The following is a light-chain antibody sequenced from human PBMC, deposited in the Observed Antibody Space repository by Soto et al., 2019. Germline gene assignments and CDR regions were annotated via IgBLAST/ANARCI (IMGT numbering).Light chain of an antibody. CDR2: WAS. J-gene: IGKJ3*01. V-gene: IGKV4-1*01. CDR1: QSVLYSSNNKNY. CDR3: QQYYSTPPA. Sequence: DIVMTQSPDSLAVSLGERATINCKSSQSVLYSSNNKNYLAWYQQKPGQPPKLLIYWASTRESGVPDRLSGSGSGTDFTLTISSLQAEDVAVYYCQQYYSTPPAFGPGTKVDIK.